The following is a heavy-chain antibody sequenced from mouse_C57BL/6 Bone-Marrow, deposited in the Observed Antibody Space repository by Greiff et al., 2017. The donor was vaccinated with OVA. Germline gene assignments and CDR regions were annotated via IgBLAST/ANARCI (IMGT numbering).Heavy chain of an antibody. CDR2: IDPETGGT. J-gene: IGHJ3*01. CDR3: TRKRFTPEVWFAY. CDR1: GYTFTDYE. D-gene: IGHD2-12*01. V-gene: IGHV1-15*01. Sequence: VQLQQSGAELVRPGASVTLSCKASGYTFTDYEMHWVKQTPVHGLEWIGAIDPETGGTAYNQKFKGKAILTADKSSSTAYMELRSLTSEDSAVYYCTRKRFTPEVWFAYWGQGTLVTVSA.